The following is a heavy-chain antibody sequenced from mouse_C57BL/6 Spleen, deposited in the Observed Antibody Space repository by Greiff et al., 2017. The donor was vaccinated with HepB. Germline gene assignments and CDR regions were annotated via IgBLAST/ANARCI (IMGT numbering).Heavy chain of an antibody. Sequence: VQLKESGGDLVKPGGSLKLSCAASGFTFSSYGMSWVRQTPDKRLEWVATISSGGSYTYYPDSVKGRFTISRDNAKNTLYLRMSSLKSEDTAMYYCARRGGPARGGAMDYWGQGTSVTVSS. J-gene: IGHJ4*01. CDR3: ARRGGPARGGAMDY. CDR1: GFTFSSYG. V-gene: IGHV5-6*01. CDR2: ISSGGSYT.